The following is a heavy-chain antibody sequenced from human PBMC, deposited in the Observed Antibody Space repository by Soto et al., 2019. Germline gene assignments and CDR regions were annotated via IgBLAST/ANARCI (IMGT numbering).Heavy chain of an antibody. Sequence: QVTLKESGPVLVKPTETLTLTCTVSGFSLSNTRMGVSWIRQPAGKALEWLAHIFSNDEKSYSTSLRSRLTISKDTSKSQVVLTMTNMDPVDTATYYCARMGGTTVVTPFDYWGQGTLVTVSS. V-gene: IGHV2-26*01. D-gene: IGHD4-17*01. J-gene: IGHJ4*02. CDR2: IFSNDEK. CDR1: GFSLSNTRMG. CDR3: ARMGGTTVVTPFDY.